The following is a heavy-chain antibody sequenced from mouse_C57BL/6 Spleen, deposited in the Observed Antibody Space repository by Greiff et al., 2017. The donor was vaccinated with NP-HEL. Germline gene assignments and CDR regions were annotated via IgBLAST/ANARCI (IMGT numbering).Heavy chain of an antibody. Sequence: EVQLQQSGPELVKPGASVKISCKASGYTFTDYYMNWVKQSHGKSLEWIGDINPNNGGTSYNQKFKGKATLTVDKSSSTAYMELRSLTSEDSAVYYCARDNPSAWFAYGGQGTLVTVSA. V-gene: IGHV1-26*01. J-gene: IGHJ3*01. CDR2: INPNNGGT. CDR3: ARDNPSAWFAY. D-gene: IGHD1-3*01. CDR1: GYTFTDYY.